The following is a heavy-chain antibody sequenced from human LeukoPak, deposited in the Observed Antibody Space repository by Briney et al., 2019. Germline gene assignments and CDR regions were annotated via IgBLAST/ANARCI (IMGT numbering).Heavy chain of an antibody. CDR3: AREAGDILGLYFDY. D-gene: IGHD5-12*01. CDR2: IYYSGST. Sequence: PSETLSLTCTVSGGSISSSSYYWGWIRQPPGKGLEWIGSIYYSGSTNYNPSLKSRVTMSVDTSKNQFSLKLSSVTAADTAVYYCAREAGDILGLYFDYWGQGTLVTVSS. CDR1: GGSISSSSYY. J-gene: IGHJ4*02. V-gene: IGHV4-39*07.